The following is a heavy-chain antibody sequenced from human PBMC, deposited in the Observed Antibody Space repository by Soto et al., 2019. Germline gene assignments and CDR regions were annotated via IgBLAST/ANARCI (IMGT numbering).Heavy chain of an antibody. Sequence: ASVKVSCKASGYTFTSYGISWVRQAPGQGLEWMGWSSAYNGNTNYAQKLQGRGTMTTETYTSKAYMQLRSRRSDDEAVDYCAGDPDPPYSSSLYTGCFDYWGQGTLVTVSS. CDR3: AGDPDPPYSSSLYTGCFDY. V-gene: IGHV1-18*01. D-gene: IGHD6-13*01. CDR1: GYTFTSYG. CDR2: SSAYNGNT. J-gene: IGHJ4*02.